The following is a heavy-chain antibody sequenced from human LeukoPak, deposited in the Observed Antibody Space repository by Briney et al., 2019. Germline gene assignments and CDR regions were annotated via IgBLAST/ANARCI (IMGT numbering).Heavy chain of an antibody. J-gene: IGHJ4*02. Sequence: GGSLRLSCAASGFTFSTYTMNWVRQAPGKRLEWVSGIGGRGDGTYYADFVKGRFTISRDNSKNTLYLQMNSLRAEDTAAYYCAKGTERYREVSSFDSWGQGTLVTVSS. V-gene: IGHV3-23*01. CDR1: GFTFSTYT. CDR3: AKGTERYREVSSFDS. CDR2: IGGRGDGT. D-gene: IGHD3-10*01.